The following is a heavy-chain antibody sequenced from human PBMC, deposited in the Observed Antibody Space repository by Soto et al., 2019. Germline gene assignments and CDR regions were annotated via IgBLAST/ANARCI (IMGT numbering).Heavy chain of an antibody. CDR2: IKQDGSQK. V-gene: IGHV3-7*03. D-gene: IGHD3-3*01. J-gene: IGHJ3*02. CDR3: ARSNYDFWSGGSLDI. Sequence: GGSLRLSCAASGFSFSSYLMNWVRQAPGKGLEWVANIKQDGSQKYDVDSVKGRFTISRDNAKNALYLQMNSLRAEDTAIYYCARSNYDFWSGGSLDIWGQGTIVTVSS. CDR1: GFSFSSYL.